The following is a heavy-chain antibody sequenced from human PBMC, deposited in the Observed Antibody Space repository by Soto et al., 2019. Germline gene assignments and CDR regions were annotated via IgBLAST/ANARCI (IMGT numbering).Heavy chain of an antibody. CDR2: VYYSGST. V-gene: IGHV4-61*08. CDR3: ARVKRSTSRLDP. D-gene: IGHD1-26*01. J-gene: IGHJ5*02. CDR1: GDSVSSGAYY. Sequence: QVQLQESGPGLVKPSETLSLTCSVSGDSVSSGAYYWSWIRQPPGKGLEWIGYVYYSGSTSYNPSLETGVTISVDTSKNQFSLELTSVTPADTAIYYCARVKRSTSRLDPWGQGTLVTVSS.